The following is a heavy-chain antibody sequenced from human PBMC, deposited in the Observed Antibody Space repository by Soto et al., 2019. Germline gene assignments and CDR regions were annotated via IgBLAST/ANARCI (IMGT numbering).Heavy chain of an antibody. CDR3: ARDRDYTTDYYGNDAFDV. D-gene: IGHD1-26*01. Sequence: PGESLKISCQGSGYSFTSYWIGWVRQTPGKGLEWMGMIYPGDSDTRYSPSFQGQVTISRDNAKNSVYLQMNSLRAEDTAVYRCARDRDYTTDYYGNDAFDVWGPGTLVTVSS. J-gene: IGHJ3*01. CDR1: GYSFTSYW. CDR2: IYPGDSDT. V-gene: IGHV5-51*01.